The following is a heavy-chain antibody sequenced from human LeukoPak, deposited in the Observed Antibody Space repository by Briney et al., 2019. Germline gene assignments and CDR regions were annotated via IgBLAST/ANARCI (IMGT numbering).Heavy chain of an antibody. Sequence: SETLSLTCTVCGGSISSSMYYWGWIRQPPGRGLEWIGNILYSGSTYYSPSLKSRVTISVDTSKNQFSLRLSSVTAADTAAYFCARERVEYLRDGVCDYWGQGALVTVSS. CDR3: ARERVEYLRDGVCDY. D-gene: IGHD5-24*01. J-gene: IGHJ4*02. CDR1: GGSISSSMYY. V-gene: IGHV4-39*07. CDR2: ILYSGST.